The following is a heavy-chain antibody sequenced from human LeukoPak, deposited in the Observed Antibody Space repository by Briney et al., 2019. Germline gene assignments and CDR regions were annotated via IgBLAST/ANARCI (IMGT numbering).Heavy chain of an antibody. D-gene: IGHD6-13*01. J-gene: IGHJ6*03. V-gene: IGHV4-59*12. Sequence: SETLSLTCTVSGGSISSYYWSWIRQPPRKGLEWIGYIYYSGSTNYNPSLKSRVTISVDTSKNQFSLKLSSVTAADTAVYYCARDSGYSSTWFPMDVWGKGTTVTVSS. CDR3: ARDSGYSSTWFPMDV. CDR1: GGSISSYY. CDR2: IYYSGST.